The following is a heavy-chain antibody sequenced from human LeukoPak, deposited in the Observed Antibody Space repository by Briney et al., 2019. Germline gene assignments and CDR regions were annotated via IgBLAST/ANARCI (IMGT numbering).Heavy chain of an antibody. J-gene: IGHJ5*02. Sequence: PGRSLRLSCAASGFTFSNYGMHWVRQAPGKGLEWVAVIWYDGSIKFYADSVKGRFTISRDNSKNTLYLQMNSLRAEDTALYYCAKDGNWNHGFDPWGQGTLVTVSS. D-gene: IGHD1-14*01. CDR2: IWYDGSIK. CDR3: AKDGNWNHGFDP. V-gene: IGHV3-33*06. CDR1: GFTFSNYG.